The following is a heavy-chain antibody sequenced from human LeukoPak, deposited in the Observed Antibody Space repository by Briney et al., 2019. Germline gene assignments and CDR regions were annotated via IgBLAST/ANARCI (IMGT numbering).Heavy chain of an antibody. Sequence: PGGSLRLSCAASGFSFSTYGMHWVRQAPGKGLEWVAVISYDGNNKYYADSVKGRFSISRDNSKSTLYLQMNSLRAEDTAVYFCGGGWYFFDYWGQGTPGHRLL. CDR2: ISYDGNNK. D-gene: IGHD6-19*01. V-gene: IGHV3-30*03. CDR3: GGGWYFFDY. J-gene: IGHJ4*02. CDR1: GFSFSTYG.